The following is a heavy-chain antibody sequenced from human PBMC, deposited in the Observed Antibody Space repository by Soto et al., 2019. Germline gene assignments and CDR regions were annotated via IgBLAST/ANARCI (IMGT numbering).Heavy chain of an antibody. CDR2: ISGGNT. CDR3: ARPGLWDDFWSGYFTGRGGYYYYMDV. D-gene: IGHD3-3*01. V-gene: IGHV3-53*01. J-gene: IGHJ6*03. CDR1: GFTFTTAW. Sequence: PGGSLRLSCAASGFTFTTAWINWVRQAPGKGLEWVSSISGGNTFYAGSVKGRFTISRDNSKNTLYLQMNSLRAEDTAVYYCARPGLWDDFWSGYFTGRGGYYYYMDVWGKGTTVTVSS.